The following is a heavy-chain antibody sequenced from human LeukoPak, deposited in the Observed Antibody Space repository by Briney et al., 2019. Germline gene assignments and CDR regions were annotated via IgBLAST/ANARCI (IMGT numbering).Heavy chain of an antibody. CDR1: GFVFSSHP. V-gene: IGHV3-64*01. Sequence: GGSLRLSCAVSGFVFSSHPMHWVRQAPEKGHECVSAISNSGGSRYYANSVKGRFTISRDNSKNTLYLQMDSLRAEDTALYYCAREEPAGSIDYWGQGILVTVSS. CDR2: ISNSGGSR. CDR3: AREEPAGSIDY. D-gene: IGHD1-14*01. J-gene: IGHJ4*02.